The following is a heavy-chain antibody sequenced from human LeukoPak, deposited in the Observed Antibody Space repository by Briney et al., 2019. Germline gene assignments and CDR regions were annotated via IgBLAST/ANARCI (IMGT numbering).Heavy chain of an antibody. CDR2: IYYSGGT. Sequence: PSETLSLTCTVSGVSVSSSSYYWGWIRQPPGKGLEWIGSIYYSGGTYYNPSLKSRVTMSVDTSKNQFSLKLSSVTAADTAVYYCSRGIAVEIDYWGQGTLVTVSS. V-gene: IGHV4-39*07. CDR1: GVSVSSSSYY. J-gene: IGHJ4*02. D-gene: IGHD6-19*01. CDR3: SRGIAVEIDY.